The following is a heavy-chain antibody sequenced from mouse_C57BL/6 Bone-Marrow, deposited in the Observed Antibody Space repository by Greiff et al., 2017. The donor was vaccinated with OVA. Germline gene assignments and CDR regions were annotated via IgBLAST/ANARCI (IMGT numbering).Heavy chain of an antibody. CDR1: GYTFTSYW. V-gene: IGHV1-50*01. CDR2: IAPSDSYT. Sequence: VQLQQPGAELVKPGASVKLSCKASGYTFTSYWMQWVKQRPGQGLEWIGEIAPSDSYTNYNQKFKGKATLTVDTSSSTAYMQLSSLTSEDSAVYYCARDDGYSGGFAYWGQGTLVTVSA. J-gene: IGHJ3*01. D-gene: IGHD2-3*01. CDR3: ARDDGYSGGFAY.